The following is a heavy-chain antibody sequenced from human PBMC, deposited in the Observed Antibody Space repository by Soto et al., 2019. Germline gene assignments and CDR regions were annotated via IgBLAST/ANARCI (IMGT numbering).Heavy chain of an antibody. CDR2: INHSGST. CDR3: ARSAREEDYYYYYYMDV. J-gene: IGHJ6*03. CDR1: GGSFSGYY. Sequence: SETLSLTCAVYGGSFSGYYWSWIRQPPGKGLEWIGEINHSGSTNYNPSLKSRVTISVDTSKNQFSLKLSSVTAADTAVYYCARSAREEDYYYYYYMDVWGKGTTVTVSS. V-gene: IGHV4-34*01.